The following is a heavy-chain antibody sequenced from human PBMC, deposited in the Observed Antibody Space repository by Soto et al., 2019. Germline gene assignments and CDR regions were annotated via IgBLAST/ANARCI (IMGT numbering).Heavy chain of an antibody. CDR3: AKEMIASTLADFFDY. Sequence: EVQLLESGGGLIQPGGSLRLSCEASGFTFSNYGMTWVRLAPGKGLEWVSTISDSGGRTFYADPVKGRFTISRDNSKNTLYLQMNSLRAEDTAVYYCAKEMIASTLADFFDYWGQGTLVTVSS. D-gene: IGHD2-21*01. J-gene: IGHJ4*02. V-gene: IGHV3-23*01. CDR1: GFTFSNYG. CDR2: ISDSGGRT.